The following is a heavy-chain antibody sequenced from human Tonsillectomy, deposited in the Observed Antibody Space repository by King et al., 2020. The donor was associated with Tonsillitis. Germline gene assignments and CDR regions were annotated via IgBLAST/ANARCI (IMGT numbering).Heavy chain of an antibody. J-gene: IGHJ4*02. CDR2: ISFDGSNQ. D-gene: IGHD3-22*01. CDR1: GFTISSYP. CDR3: ARARVYYYDSSDY. Sequence: VQLVESGGGVVQPGRSLRLSCAASGFTISSYPMHWVRQAPSKGLEWVAAISFDGSNQYYAASVKGRFTISRDKSKNTLYLQMNSLRAEDTAVYYCARARVYYYDSSDYWGQGTLVTVSS. V-gene: IGHV3-30-3*01.